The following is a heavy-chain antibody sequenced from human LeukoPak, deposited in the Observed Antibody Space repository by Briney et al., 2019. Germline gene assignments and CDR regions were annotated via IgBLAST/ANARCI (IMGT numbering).Heavy chain of an antibody. V-gene: IGHV4-59*12. CDR1: GGSISSYY. Sequence: SETLSLTCTVSGGSISSYYWNWIRQPPGKGLEWIGYIFYSGRTNYNPSLKSRVTMSVDTSKNQFSLKLSSVTAADTAVYYCARDKYYYDSSGYYYFDYWGQGTLVTVSS. CDR3: ARDKYYYDSSGYYYFDY. CDR2: IFYSGRT. D-gene: IGHD3-22*01. J-gene: IGHJ4*02.